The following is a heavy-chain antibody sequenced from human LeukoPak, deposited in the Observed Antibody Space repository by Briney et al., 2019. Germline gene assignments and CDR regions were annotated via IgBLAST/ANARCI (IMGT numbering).Heavy chain of an antibody. CDR1: GGSISSYY. CDR3: ARDLGVSSSRRAFGY. D-gene: IGHD6-6*01. CDR2: IYTSGST. V-gene: IGHV4-4*07. J-gene: IGHJ4*02. Sequence: SETLSLTCTVSGGSISSYYWSWIRQPAGKGLEWIGRIYTSGSTNYNPSLKSRVTMSVDTSKNQFSLKLSSVTAADAAVYYCARDLGVSSSRRAFGYWGQGTLVTVSS.